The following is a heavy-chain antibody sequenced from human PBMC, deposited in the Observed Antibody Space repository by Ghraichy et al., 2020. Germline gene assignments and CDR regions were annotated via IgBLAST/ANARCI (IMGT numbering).Heavy chain of an antibody. J-gene: IGHJ4*02. CDR1: GGSISSGGYY. Sequence: SETLSLTCTVSGGSISSGGYYWSWIRQHPGKGLEWIGYIYYSGSTYYNPSLKSRVTISVDTSKNQFSLKLSSVTAADTAVYYCARSYSSGWFDYWGQGTLVTVSS. D-gene: IGHD6-19*01. CDR2: IYYSGST. CDR3: ARSYSSGWFDY. V-gene: IGHV4-31*03.